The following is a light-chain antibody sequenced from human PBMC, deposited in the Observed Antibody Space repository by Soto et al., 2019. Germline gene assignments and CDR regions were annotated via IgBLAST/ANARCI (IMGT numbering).Light chain of an antibody. J-gene: IGKJ1*01. CDR1: QSVSSSF. CDR2: GAS. CDR3: QQYSSSPT. Sequence: EIVLTQSPGTLSLSPGERATLSCRASQSVSSSFLAWYQQKPDQAPRLLIYGASSRATGIPDRFSGSGSGTDFTLTISRLEPEDFALYYCQQYSSSPTFGQGTKVEIK. V-gene: IGKV3-20*01.